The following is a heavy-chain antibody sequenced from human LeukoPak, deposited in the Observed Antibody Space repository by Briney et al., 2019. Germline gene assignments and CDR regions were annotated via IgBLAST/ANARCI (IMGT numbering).Heavy chain of an antibody. J-gene: IGHJ4*02. CDR1: GFTFSSYA. V-gene: IGHV3-23*01. Sequence: GGSLRLSCAASGFTFSSYAMSWVRQAPGQGLKWFSAISGSGGSTYYADSVKGRFTISRDNSKNTLYLQMNSLRAEDTAVYYCAKDHFADYGDYVGFFGYWGQGTLVTVSS. CDR2: ISGSGGST. CDR3: AKDHFADYGDYVGFFGY. D-gene: IGHD4-17*01.